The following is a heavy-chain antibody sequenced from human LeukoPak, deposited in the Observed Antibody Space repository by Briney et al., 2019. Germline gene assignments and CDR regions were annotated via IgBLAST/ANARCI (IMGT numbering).Heavy chain of an antibody. CDR1: AGSFNFYF. CDR3: ARDSHSGFQ. D-gene: IGHD3-10*01. V-gene: IGHV4-34*01. CDR2: IDNRGST. J-gene: IGHJ4*02. Sequence: SETLSLTCTVSAGSFNFYFWHWIRQPPGKGLDWVGEIDNRGSTHYNPSPRSPLPISVDTSRNPFSLEPTSVAAPATAVYFCARDSHSGFQWGQGTLVTVSS.